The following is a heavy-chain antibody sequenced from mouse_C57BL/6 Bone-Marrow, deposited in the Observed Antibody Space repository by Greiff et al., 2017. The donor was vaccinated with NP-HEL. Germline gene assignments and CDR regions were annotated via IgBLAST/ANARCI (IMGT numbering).Heavy chain of an antibody. V-gene: IGHV5-4*03. Sequence: EVKVEESGGGLVKPGGSLKLSCAASGFTFSSYAMSWVRQTPEKRLEWVATISDGGSYTYYPDNVKGRFTISRDNAKNNLYLQMSHLKSEDTAMYYCARWYYGPDYWGQGTTLTVSS. J-gene: IGHJ2*01. CDR1: GFTFSSYA. CDR2: ISDGGSYT. D-gene: IGHD1-2*01. CDR3: ARWYYGPDY.